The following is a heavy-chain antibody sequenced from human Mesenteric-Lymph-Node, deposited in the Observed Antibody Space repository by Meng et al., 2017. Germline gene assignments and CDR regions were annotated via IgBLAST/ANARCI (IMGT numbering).Heavy chain of an antibody. CDR1: GGSISSDTW. Sequence: GSGPALWKPSGTPSAPCAVSGGSISSDTWWTWVRQSPGKGLEWIGEIWHSGSNYNSSLQSRVTISIDRSKNQFSLNLRSVTAADTAVYYCAKGWELHWYFDLWGRGTLVTVSS. CDR2: IWHSGS. J-gene: IGHJ2*01. CDR3: AKGWELHWYFDL. V-gene: IGHV4-4*02. D-gene: IGHD1-26*01.